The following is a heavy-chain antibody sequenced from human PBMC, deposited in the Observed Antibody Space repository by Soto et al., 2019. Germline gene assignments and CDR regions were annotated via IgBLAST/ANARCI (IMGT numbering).Heavy chain of an antibody. CDR1: GFTFSDYF. Sequence: QVQLVESGGGLVKPGGSLRLSCVASGFTFSDYFRSWIRQAPGKGLEWVSYISTNSIYRNYADSVKGRFTISRDNAKNSLYLQMSSLRAEDTAVYYCVRDTVTSPESYYGMDVWGQGTTVTVS. V-gene: IGHV3-11*05. J-gene: IGHJ6*02. CDR3: VRDTVTSPESYYGMDV. D-gene: IGHD4-17*01. CDR2: ISTNSIYR.